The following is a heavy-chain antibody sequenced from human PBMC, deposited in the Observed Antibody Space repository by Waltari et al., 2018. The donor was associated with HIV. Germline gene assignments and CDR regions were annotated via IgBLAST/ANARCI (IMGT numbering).Heavy chain of an antibody. CDR1: GGSISSGDYY. Sequence: QVQLQESGPGLVKPSQTLSLTCTVSGGSISSGDYYWSWIRQPPGKGLEWIGYIYYSGSTYYNPSLKSRVTISVDTSKNQFSLKLSSVTAADTAVYYCASGPSNNIVVVPAAIGYYGMDVWGQGTTVTVSS. V-gene: IGHV4-30-4*01. CDR2: IYYSGST. D-gene: IGHD2-2*01. J-gene: IGHJ6*02. CDR3: ASGPSNNIVVVPAAIGYYGMDV.